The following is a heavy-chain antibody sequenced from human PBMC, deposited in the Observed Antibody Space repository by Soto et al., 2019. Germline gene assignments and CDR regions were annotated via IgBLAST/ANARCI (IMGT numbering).Heavy chain of an antibody. CDR3: ARELTGYRYALGY. CDR2: IKQDGSEK. D-gene: IGHD5-18*01. Sequence: GGSLRLSCAASGFPFSIYWMSLVRQSPGKGLEWVANIKQDGSEKYYVDSVKGRFTISRDNAKNSLYLQMNSLRAEDTAVYYWARELTGYRYALGYWGQGT. V-gene: IGHV3-7*01. J-gene: IGHJ4*02. CDR1: GFPFSIYW.